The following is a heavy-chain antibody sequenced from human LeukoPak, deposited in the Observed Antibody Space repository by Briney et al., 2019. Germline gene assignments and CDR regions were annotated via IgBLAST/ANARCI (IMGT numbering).Heavy chain of an antibody. V-gene: IGHV1-2*02. CDR2: INPNSGGT. CDR3: ARDPVVVVPAAAQQNWFDP. CDR1: GYTFTGYY. D-gene: IGHD2-2*01. J-gene: IGHJ5*02. Sequence: ASVKVSCKASGYTFTGYYMHWVRQAPGQGLEWMGWINPNSGGTNYAQKFQGRVTMTRDTSISTAYMELSRLRSDDTAVYYCARDPVVVVPAAAQQNWFDPWGQGTLVTVSS.